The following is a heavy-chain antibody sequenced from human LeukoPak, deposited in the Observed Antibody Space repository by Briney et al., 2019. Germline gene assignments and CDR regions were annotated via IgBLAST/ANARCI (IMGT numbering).Heavy chain of an antibody. CDR2: ISGSGGST. D-gene: IGHD1-7*01. CDR1: GFTFSSCA. J-gene: IGHJ6*03. CDR3: AGITGTTGDYYYYYTDV. V-gene: IGHV3-23*01. Sequence: GGSLRLSCAASGFTFSSCAMSWVRQAPGKGLEWVSAISGSGGSTYYADSVKGRFTISRDNSKNTLYLQMNSLRAEDTAVYYCAGITGTTGDYYYYYTDVWGKGNTVTVSS.